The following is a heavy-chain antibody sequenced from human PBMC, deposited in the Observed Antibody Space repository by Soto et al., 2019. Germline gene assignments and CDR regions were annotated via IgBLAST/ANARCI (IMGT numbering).Heavy chain of an antibody. V-gene: IGHV4-28*01. J-gene: IGHJ6*02. D-gene: IGHD1-7*01. CDR1: GYSISSSNW. Sequence: SETLSLTCAVSGYSISSSNWWGWIRQPPGKGLEWIGYIYYSGTTYYNPSLKSRVTISVDTSKNQFSLKLSSVTAADTFLYYCSRLNAGTTYYYYGMDVWGQGTTVTSP. CDR3: SRLNAGTTYYYYGMDV. CDR2: IYYSGTT.